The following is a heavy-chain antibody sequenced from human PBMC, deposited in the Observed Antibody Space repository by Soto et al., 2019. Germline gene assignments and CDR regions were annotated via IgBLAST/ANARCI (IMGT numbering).Heavy chain of an antibody. J-gene: IGHJ5*02. V-gene: IGHV4-31*03. CDR3: ARMGLHLGELSRNWFDP. CDR1: GGSITSANYY. D-gene: IGHD3-16*02. Sequence: QVQLQESGPGLVKPSQTLSLSCSISGGSITSANYYWTWIRLFPRKGLEWIGYIYSSGTTHYNPYRKSRATKSLETTNTQFSLEVNSATAADTAVYYCARMGLHLGELSRNWFDPWGQGSLVTVSS. CDR2: IYSSGTT.